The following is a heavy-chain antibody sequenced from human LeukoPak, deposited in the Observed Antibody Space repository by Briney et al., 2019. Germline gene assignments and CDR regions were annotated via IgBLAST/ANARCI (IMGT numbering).Heavy chain of an antibody. CDR1: GGSISGYY. CDR3: ARFDGSGSYSYSHFDY. D-gene: IGHD3-10*01. CDR2: IYYSGTT. Sequence: SETLSLTCTVSGGSISGYYWSWIRQPPGKGLEWFGYIYYSGTTNYNPSLKSRVTISLDTSKNQFSLKLSSVTAADTAVYYSARFDGSGSYSYSHFDYWGQGTLVNVSS. V-gene: IGHV4-59*08. J-gene: IGHJ4*02.